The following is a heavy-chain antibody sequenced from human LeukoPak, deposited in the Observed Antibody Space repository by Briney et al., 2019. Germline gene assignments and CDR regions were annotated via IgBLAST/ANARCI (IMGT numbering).Heavy chain of an antibody. Sequence: PGGSLRLSCAASGFTFSSYWMSWVRQAPGKGLEWVANIKQDGSEKYYVDSVKGRFTISRDNAKNSLYLQMNSLRAEDTAVYYCARSYDFWSGYYSSYHFDYWGQGTLVTVSS. D-gene: IGHD3-3*01. V-gene: IGHV3-7*01. CDR1: GFTFSSYW. J-gene: IGHJ4*02. CDR2: IKQDGSEK. CDR3: ARSYDFWSGYYSSYHFDY.